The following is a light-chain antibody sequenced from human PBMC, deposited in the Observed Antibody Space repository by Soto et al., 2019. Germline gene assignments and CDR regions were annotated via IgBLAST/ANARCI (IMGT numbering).Light chain of an antibody. CDR3: QQCGSSPWT. CDR2: GAA. CDR1: QSVSTSY. V-gene: IGKV3-20*01. Sequence: EIVLTQSPGTLPLSPGESATLSCRASQSVSTSYVAWYQQKPGQAPRLLIYGAATRATDIPDRFSGSGSGADFTLTISRLEPEDFAVYYCQQCGSSPWTFGQGTKVEIK. J-gene: IGKJ1*01.